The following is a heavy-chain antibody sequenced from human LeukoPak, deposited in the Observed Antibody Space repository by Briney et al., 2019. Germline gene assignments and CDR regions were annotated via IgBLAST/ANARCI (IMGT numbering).Heavy chain of an antibody. V-gene: IGHV4-59*08. J-gene: IGHJ2*01. D-gene: IGHD4-23*01. CDR3: ARLSVVSPHRYFDL. CDR2: IYFAGST. Sequence: PSETLSLTCTVSGDSISDYRWSWIRQPPGKGLEWIAYIYFAGSTNYNPSLRSRVTLSLDTSKNQLSLKLTSVTAADTAVYYCARLSVVSPHRYFDLWGRGTLVTVSS. CDR1: GDSISDYR.